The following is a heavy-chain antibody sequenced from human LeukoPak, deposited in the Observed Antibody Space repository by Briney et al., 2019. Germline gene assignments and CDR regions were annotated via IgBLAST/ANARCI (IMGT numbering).Heavy chain of an antibody. CDR3: ARGQFVGYSNYAYSYSYFMDV. J-gene: IGHJ6*03. V-gene: IGHV1-18*01. Sequence: ASVKVSCKASGYTFSSFGISWVRQAPGQGLEWMGWISAYNGNTKYAQKLQGRVTMTTDTSTSTAYMELRSLRSDDTAIYYCARGQFVGYSNYAYSYSYFMDVWGSGTTVTVSS. CDR1: GYTFSSFG. D-gene: IGHD4-11*01. CDR2: ISAYNGNT.